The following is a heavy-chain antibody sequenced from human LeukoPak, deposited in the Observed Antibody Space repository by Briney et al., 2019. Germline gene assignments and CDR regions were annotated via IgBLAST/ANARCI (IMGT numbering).Heavy chain of an antibody. CDR1: GFTFSSYW. D-gene: IGHD6-13*01. Sequence: GGSLRLSCAASGFTFSSYWMSWVRQAPGKGLEWVANINQDGSEKYYVDSVKGRFTISRDNAKNSLYLQMNSLRAEDTAVYYCARYSSSWSYYYMDVWGKGTTVTVSS. J-gene: IGHJ6*03. V-gene: IGHV3-7*01. CDR3: ARYSSSWSYYYMDV. CDR2: INQDGSEK.